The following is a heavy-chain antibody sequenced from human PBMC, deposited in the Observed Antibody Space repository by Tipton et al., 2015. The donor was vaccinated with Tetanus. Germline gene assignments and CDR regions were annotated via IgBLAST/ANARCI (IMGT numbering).Heavy chain of an antibody. J-gene: IGHJ4*02. CDR3: ARDQGRQYYFDY. CDR1: GYTFTSYY. V-gene: IGHV1-46*01. D-gene: IGHD4-11*01. Sequence: QLVQSGAEVKKPGASVKVSCKASGYTFTSYYMHWVRQAPGQGLEWMGIINPSGGSTSYAQKFQGRVTMTRDTSTSTVYMELSSLRSDDTAVYYCARDQGRQYYFDYWGQGTLVTVSS. CDR2: INPSGGST.